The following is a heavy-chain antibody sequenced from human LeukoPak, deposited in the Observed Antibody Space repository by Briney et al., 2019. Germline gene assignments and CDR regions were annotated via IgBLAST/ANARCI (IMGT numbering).Heavy chain of an antibody. V-gene: IGHV3-53*01. CDR3: ARDKGGSSWTSGFDY. CDR2: IYSGGST. J-gene: IGHJ4*02. D-gene: IGHD6-13*01. CDR1: WFTGSSNY. Sequence: GGSETLSCAASWFTGSSNYTGWAGHAPGKGRGWLSVIYSGGSTYYADSVKGRFTISRDNSKNTLYLQMNGLRAEDTAVYYCARDKGGSSWTSGFDYWGQGTLVTVSS.